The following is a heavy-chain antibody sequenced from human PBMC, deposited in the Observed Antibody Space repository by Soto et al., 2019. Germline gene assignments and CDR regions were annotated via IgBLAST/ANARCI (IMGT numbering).Heavy chain of an antibody. Sequence: ASVKDSFKASRFTYIGHYGHWVRQAPGQGLEWLGWIDPNVGGGTVYAQKFQGRVSMTADTSTSVAHMDLSSLGGDDTAVYFCVGSRTGALDYWGPGALVTVSS. V-gene: IGHV1-2*02. D-gene: IGHD7-27*01. CDR3: VGSRTGALDY. CDR2: IDPNVGGGT. J-gene: IGHJ4*02. CDR1: RFTYIGHY.